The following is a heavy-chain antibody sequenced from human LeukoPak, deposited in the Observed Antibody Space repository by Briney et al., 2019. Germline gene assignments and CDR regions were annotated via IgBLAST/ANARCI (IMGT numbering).Heavy chain of an antibody. CDR1: GYTLTELS. CDR3: ATLSITARPRWHWFDP. CDR2: LDPEDGET. D-gene: IGHD6-6*01. V-gene: IGHV1-24*01. J-gene: IGHJ5*02. Sequence: ASVKVSCKVPGYTLTELSIHWVRQAPGKGLEWMGGLDPEDGETIYAQKFQGRVTMTEDTSTDTAYMELSSLRSEDTAVYYCATLSITARPRWHWFDPWGQGTLVTVSS.